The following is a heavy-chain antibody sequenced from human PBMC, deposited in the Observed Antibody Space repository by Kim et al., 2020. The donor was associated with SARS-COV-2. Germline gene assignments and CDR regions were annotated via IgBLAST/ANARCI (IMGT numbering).Heavy chain of an antibody. D-gene: IGHD6-13*01. J-gene: IGHJ4*02. Sequence: GGSLRLSCAASGFTFDDYAMHWVRQAPGKGLEWVSGISWNSGSIGYADSVKGRFTISRDNAKNSLYLQMNSLRAEDTALYYCAKAAGSSSGYFDYLGQGT. V-gene: IGHV3-9*01. CDR3: AKAAGSSSGYFDY. CDR1: GFTFDDYA. CDR2: ISWNSGSI.